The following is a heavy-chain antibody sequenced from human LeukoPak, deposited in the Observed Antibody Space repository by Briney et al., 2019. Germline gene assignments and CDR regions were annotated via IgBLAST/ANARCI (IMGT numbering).Heavy chain of an antibody. D-gene: IGHD2-15*01. J-gene: IGHJ4*02. CDR1: GFTFSSYA. CDR2: ISYDGSNK. V-gene: IGHV3-30-3*01. Sequence: QPGRSLRLSCAASGFTFSSYAMHWVRQAPGKGLEWVAVISYDGSNKYYADSVKGRFTISGDNSKNTLYLQMNSLRAEDTAVYYCARSPVVVAATNRPFDYWGQGTLVTVSS. CDR3: ARSPVVVAATNRPFDY.